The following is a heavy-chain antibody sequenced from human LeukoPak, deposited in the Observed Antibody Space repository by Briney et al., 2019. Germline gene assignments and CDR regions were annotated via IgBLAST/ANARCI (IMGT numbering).Heavy chain of an antibody. CDR2: IYHSGST. CDR1: GDSISYFY. Sequence: SETLSLTCSVSGDSISYFYWGWIRQPPGKGLEWIGSIYHSGSTYYNPSLKSRVTISVDTSKNQFSLKLSSVTAADTAVYYCARDPMVRGVIGYWGQGTLVTVSS. J-gene: IGHJ4*02. D-gene: IGHD3-10*01. V-gene: IGHV4-38-2*02. CDR3: ARDPMVRGVIGY.